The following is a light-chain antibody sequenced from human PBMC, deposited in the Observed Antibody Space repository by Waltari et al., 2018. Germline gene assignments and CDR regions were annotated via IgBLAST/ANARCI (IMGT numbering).Light chain of an antibody. Sequence: NFMLTQSHSVSESPGKTITISCTRTSGSVAGNSMQWYQQRPGSAPTPVIYENNQRTSGGPDRFSGSIDRSSNSSSLTISGLKTEDEADYYCQSYDNNIWLFGGGTKLTVL. CDR1: SGSVAGNS. V-gene: IGLV6-57*03. J-gene: IGLJ3*02. CDR2: ENN. CDR3: QSYDNNIWL.